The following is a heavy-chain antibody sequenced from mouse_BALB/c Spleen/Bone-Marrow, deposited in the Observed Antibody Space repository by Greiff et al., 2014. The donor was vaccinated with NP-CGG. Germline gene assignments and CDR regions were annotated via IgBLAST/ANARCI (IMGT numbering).Heavy chain of an antibody. CDR1: GYTLTSYW. CDR2: IYPGDGNT. CDR3: ARSSPYAMDY. J-gene: IGHJ4*01. V-gene: IGHV1-87*01. D-gene: IGHD1-1*01. Sequence: QVQLQQSGAELARPGASVKLSCKASGYTLTSYWMQWVKQRPGQGLEWIGAIYPGDGNTRYTQKFKGKATLTADKSSSTAYMQLSLASEDSAVYYCARSSPYAMDYWGQGTSVTVSS.